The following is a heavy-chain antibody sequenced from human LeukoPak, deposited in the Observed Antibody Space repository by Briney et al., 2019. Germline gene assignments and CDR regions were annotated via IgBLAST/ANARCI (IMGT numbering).Heavy chain of an antibody. CDR2: INPNSGGT. Sequence: GASVKVSCKASGYTFTGYYMHWVRQAPGQGLEWMGWINPNSGGTNYAQKFQGRVTTTRDTSISTAYMELSRLRSDDTAVYYCARVDLGAEYFQHWGQGTLVTVSS. D-gene: IGHD3-3*01. CDR1: GYTFTGYY. J-gene: IGHJ1*01. V-gene: IGHV1-2*02. CDR3: ARVDLGAEYFQH.